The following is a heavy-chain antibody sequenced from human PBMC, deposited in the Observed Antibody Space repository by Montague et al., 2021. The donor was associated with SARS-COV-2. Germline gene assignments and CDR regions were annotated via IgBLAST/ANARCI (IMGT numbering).Heavy chain of an antibody. J-gene: IGHJ6*01. D-gene: IGHD6-19*01. CDR2: MSYSGRT. V-gene: IGHV4-39*01. Sequence: SETLSLTCTVSGDSISKSTYNWGWIRQPPGKGLECIASMSYSGRTHYNPSLKSRVTLSVDTSKNEISLKVTSVTAADTSVYYCARLALSGWPSYYLYGLDVWGPGTMITVSS. CDR3: ARLALSGWPSYYLYGLDV. CDR1: GDSISKSTYN.